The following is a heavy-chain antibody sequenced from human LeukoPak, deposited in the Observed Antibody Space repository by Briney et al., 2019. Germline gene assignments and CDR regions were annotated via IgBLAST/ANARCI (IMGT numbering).Heavy chain of an antibody. Sequence: PGGSLRLSCAVSGLTFSDYWMSWVRQAPEKGLEWVAYINEDGSAKFYVDSVKGRFTISRDNAKNLVYLQMNSLRAEDTALYYCARGLHSGLDYWGQGTLVTVSS. CDR2: INEDGSAK. V-gene: IGHV3-7*02. CDR3: ARGLHSGLDY. CDR1: GLTFSDYW. D-gene: IGHD6-25*01. J-gene: IGHJ4*02.